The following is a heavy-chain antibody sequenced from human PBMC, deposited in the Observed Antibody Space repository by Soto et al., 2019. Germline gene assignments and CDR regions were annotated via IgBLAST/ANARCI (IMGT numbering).Heavy chain of an antibody. CDR3: ARDDRWNLDY. CDR2: IYYSGST. Sequence: SETLALTCTVSGGSISSGGYYWSWIRQHPGKGLEWIGYIYYSGSTYYNPSLKSRVTISVDTSKNQFSLKLSSVTAADTAVYYCARDDRWNLDYWGQGTLVTVSS. V-gene: IGHV4-31*03. J-gene: IGHJ4*02. D-gene: IGHD1-1*01. CDR1: GGSISSGGYY.